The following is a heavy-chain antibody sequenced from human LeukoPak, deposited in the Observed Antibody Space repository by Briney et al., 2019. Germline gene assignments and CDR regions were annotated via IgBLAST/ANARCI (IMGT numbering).Heavy chain of an antibody. D-gene: IGHD3-22*01. CDR2: ISYDGSNK. V-gene: IGHV3-30-3*01. Sequence: GRSLRLSCAASGFTFSSYAMHWVRQAPGKGLEWVAVISYDGSNKYYADSVKGRFTISRDNAKNSLYLQMNSLRAEDTAVYYCAKDLMYYYDSSGYSDYWGQGTLVTVSS. CDR1: GFTFSSYA. CDR3: AKDLMYYYDSSGYSDY. J-gene: IGHJ4*02.